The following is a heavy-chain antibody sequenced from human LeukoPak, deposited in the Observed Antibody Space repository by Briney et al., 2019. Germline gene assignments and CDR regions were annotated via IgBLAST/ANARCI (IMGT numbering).Heavy chain of an antibody. CDR1: GGSISSYY. D-gene: IGHD6-13*01. Sequence: SETLSLTCTVSGGSISSYYWSWIRQLAGKGLEWIGRIYTSGSTNYNPSLKSRVTMSVDTSKNQFSLKLSSVTAADTAVYYCAGIAAAGHAEYFQHWGQGTLVTVSS. CDR2: IYTSGST. J-gene: IGHJ1*01. V-gene: IGHV4-4*07. CDR3: AGIAAAGHAEYFQH.